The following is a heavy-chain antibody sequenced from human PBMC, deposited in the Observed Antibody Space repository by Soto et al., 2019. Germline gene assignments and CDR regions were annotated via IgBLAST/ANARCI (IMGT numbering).Heavy chain of an antibody. J-gene: IGHJ4*02. CDR3: AKGGLLHYDY. Sequence: GSLRLSCAASGFTFSSYVMSWVRQAPGKGLEWVSAISGSGGGTYCADSVKGRFTISRDNSKNTLYLQMNSLRAEDTAVYYCAKGGLLHYDYWGQGTLVTVSS. D-gene: IGHD1-26*01. CDR1: GFTFSSYV. V-gene: IGHV3-23*01. CDR2: ISGSGGGT.